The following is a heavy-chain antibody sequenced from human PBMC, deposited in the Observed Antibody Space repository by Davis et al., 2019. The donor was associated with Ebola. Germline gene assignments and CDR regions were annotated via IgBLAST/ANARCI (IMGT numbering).Heavy chain of an antibody. CDR2: IYYSGST. CDR1: GGSISSSSYY. CDR3: ARDGEYSSPQVDFDI. J-gene: IGHJ3*02. Sequence: PSETLSLTCTVSGGSISSSSYYWGWIRQPPGKGLEWIGSIYYSGSTYYNPSLKSRVTISVDTSKNQFSLKLSSVTAADTAVYYCARDGEYSSPQVDFDIWGQGTMVTVSS. D-gene: IGHD6-6*01. V-gene: IGHV4-39*07.